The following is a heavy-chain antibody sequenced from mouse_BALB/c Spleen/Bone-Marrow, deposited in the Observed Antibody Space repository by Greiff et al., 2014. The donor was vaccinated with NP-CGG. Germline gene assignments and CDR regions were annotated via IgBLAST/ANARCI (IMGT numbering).Heavy chain of an antibody. V-gene: IGHV1-4*02. J-gene: IGHJ4*01. CDR3: ARDDGYLYAMDY. CDR1: GYTFTSYT. Sequence: VQLQQSAAELARPGASVKMSCKASGYTFTSYTMHWVKQRPGQGLEWIGYINPSSGYTEYNQKFKDKTTLTADKSSSTAYMQLSSLTSEDSAVYYCARDDGYLYAMDYWGQGTSVTVSS. CDR2: INPSSGYT. D-gene: IGHD2-3*01.